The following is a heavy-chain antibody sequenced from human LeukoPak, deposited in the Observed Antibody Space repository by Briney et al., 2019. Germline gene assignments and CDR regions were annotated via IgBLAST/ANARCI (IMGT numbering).Heavy chain of an antibody. CDR1: GGFISGSGHY. CDR2: IHPGGSI. CDR3: STGGDTAKGGDS. V-gene: IGHV4-31*03. D-gene: IGHD5-18*01. J-gene: IGHJ4*02. Sequence: SETLSLTCTVSGGFISGSGHYWTWTRQHPGEGLEWLGFIHPGGSIYYNPSLSGRLIISADTSKNQMSLKLSSVTAADTAVYYCSTGGDTAKGGDSWGQGTLVIVSS.